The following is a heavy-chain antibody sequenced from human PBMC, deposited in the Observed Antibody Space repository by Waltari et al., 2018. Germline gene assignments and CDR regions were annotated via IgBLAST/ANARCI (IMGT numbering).Heavy chain of an antibody. CDR2: LNPNRXGT. V-gene: IGHV1-2*02. D-gene: IGHD4-17*01. Sequence: QVQLVQSGAEVKKPGASVXVSXXXSGYTFTGYYMHWVRQAPGQGLEWMGWLNPNRXGTNYAQKFQGRVTMTRDTSISTAYMELXRXRSDDTAVYYCARXXXGYGFMDVWGKGITXXXSX. J-gene: IGHJ6*03. CDR3: ARXXXGYGFMDV. CDR1: GYTFTGYY.